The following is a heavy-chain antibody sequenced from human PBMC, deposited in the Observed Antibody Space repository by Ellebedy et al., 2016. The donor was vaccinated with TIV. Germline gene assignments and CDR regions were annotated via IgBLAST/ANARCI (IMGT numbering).Heavy chain of an antibody. J-gene: IGHJ3*02. D-gene: IGHD3-22*01. CDR2: INPSGGST. CDR1: GNTFSNYF. V-gene: IGHV1-46*04. Sequence: AASVKVSCKASGNTFSNYFMHWVRQAPGQGLEWMGIINPSGGSTTYAQKLQGRVTMTRDTSTSTVYMELSSLRSEDTAVYYCATTYYYDSSGYYLSAFDIWGQGTMVTVSS. CDR3: ATTYYYDSSGYYLSAFDI.